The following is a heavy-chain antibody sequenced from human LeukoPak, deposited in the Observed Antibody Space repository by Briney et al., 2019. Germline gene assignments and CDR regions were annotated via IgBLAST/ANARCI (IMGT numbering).Heavy chain of an antibody. CDR1: GFTVSSNY. CDR2: IYSAGST. V-gene: IGHV3-66*01. D-gene: IGHD5-24*01. Sequence: PGGSLRLSCAVSGFTVSSNYMSWVRQAPGKGLEGVSVIYSAGSTYYADSVKGRFTISRDNSKNTLYLQMNSLRAEDTAVYYCARGREMATIGLPHLDIWGQGTMVTVSS. CDR3: ARGREMATIGLPHLDI. J-gene: IGHJ3*02.